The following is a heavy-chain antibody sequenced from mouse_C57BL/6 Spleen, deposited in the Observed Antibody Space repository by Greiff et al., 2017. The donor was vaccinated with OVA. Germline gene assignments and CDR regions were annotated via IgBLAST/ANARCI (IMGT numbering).Heavy chain of an antibody. CDR1: GYTFTSYW. V-gene: IGHV1-53*01. CDR3: ATNSGLLTTDAMDY. Sequence: QVQLQQPGTDLVKPGASVKLSCKASGYTFTSYWMHWVKQRPGQGLEWIGNINPSNGGTSYNEKFKSKATLTVDKSSSTAYMQLSSLTSEDSAVYYCATNSGLLTTDAMDYWGQGTSVTVSS. D-gene: IGHD1-1*01. J-gene: IGHJ4*01. CDR2: INPSNGGT.